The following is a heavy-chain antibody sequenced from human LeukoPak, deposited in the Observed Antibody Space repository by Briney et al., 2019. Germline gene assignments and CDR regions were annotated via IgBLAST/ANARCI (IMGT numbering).Heavy chain of an antibody. J-gene: IGHJ4*02. CDR2: IRYDGSNK. Sequence: PGGSLRLSCAASGFTFSTYGMHWVSQAPGKGLEWVAFIRYDGSNKYYADSVKGRFTISRDNSKNTMYLQMNSLRAEDTAMYYCVCGPDFDYWGQGTLVTVSS. CDR1: GFTFSTYG. V-gene: IGHV3-30*02. CDR3: VCGPDFDY.